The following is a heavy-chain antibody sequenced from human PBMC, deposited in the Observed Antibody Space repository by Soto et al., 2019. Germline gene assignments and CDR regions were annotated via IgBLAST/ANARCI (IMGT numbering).Heavy chain of an antibody. CDR1: GGTFSSYA. J-gene: IGHJ4*02. CDR3: ARVLGLEATNTFGPFDY. Sequence: QVQLVQSGAEVKKPGSSVKVSCKASGGTFSSYAISWVRQAPGQGLEWMGGIIPIFGTANYAQKFQGRVTITADESTSTAYMELSSLRSEDTAVYYCARVLGLEATNTFGPFDYWGQGTLVTVSS. D-gene: IGHD5-12*01. V-gene: IGHV1-69*01. CDR2: IIPIFGTA.